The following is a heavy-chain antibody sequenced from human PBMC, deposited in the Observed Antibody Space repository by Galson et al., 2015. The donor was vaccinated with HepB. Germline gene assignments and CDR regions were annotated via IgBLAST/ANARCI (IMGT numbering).Heavy chain of an antibody. D-gene: IGHD3-3*01. J-gene: IGHJ4*02. V-gene: IGHV2-5*01. CDR1: GFSLSTSGVG. CDR3: AHGLPFWSGYPFDY. Sequence: PALVKPTQTLTLTCTFSGFSLSTSGVGVGWIRQPPGKALEWLAVIYWNDDKRYSPSLKSRLTITKDTSKNQVVLTMTNMDPVDTATYYCAHGLPFWSGYPFDYWGQGTLATVSS. CDR2: IYWNDDK.